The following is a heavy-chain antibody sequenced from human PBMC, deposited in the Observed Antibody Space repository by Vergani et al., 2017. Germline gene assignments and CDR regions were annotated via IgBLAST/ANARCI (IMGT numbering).Heavy chain of an antibody. CDR2: INPNSGGT. J-gene: IGHJ5*02. Sequence: QVHLVQSGAEVKKPGTSVKVSCKASGYTFSDYYMHWVRHAPGQGLEWMGWINPNSGGTNYAQKFQGRVTMTRDTSISTAYMELSRLRSDDTAVYYCARDLSAVPDVNWFDPWGQGTLVTVSS. D-gene: IGHD2-2*01. CDR1: GYTFSDYY. CDR3: ARDLSAVPDVNWFDP. V-gene: IGHV1-2*02.